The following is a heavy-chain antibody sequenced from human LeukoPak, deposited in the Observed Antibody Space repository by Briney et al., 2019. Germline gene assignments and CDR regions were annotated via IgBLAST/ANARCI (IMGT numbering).Heavy chain of an antibody. V-gene: IGHV4-59*12. D-gene: IGHD6-19*01. CDR2: IYHNGIT. CDR1: GGSISSYY. CDR3: ARYSSGWYHSGYYGMDV. Sequence: PSETLSLTCTVSGGSISSYYWNWIRQPPGKGLEWIGYIYHNGITKQNPSLESRVAISIDTSKSRFSLTLSSVTAADTAVYYCARYSSGWYHSGYYGMDVWGQGTTVTVSS. J-gene: IGHJ6*02.